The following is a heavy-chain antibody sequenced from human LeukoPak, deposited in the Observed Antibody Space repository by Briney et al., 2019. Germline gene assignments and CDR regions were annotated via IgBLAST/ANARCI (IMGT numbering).Heavy chain of an antibody. CDR3: VKGGTRFGEFGY. Sequence: GGSLRLSCSASGFTFSSYAMHWVRQAPGKGLEYVPAISSNGGSTYYADSVKGRFTISRDNSKNTLYLQMSSLRAEDTAVYYCVKGGTRFGEFGYWGQGTLVTVSS. CDR1: GFTFSSYA. J-gene: IGHJ4*02. D-gene: IGHD3-10*01. CDR2: ISSNGGST. V-gene: IGHV3-64D*06.